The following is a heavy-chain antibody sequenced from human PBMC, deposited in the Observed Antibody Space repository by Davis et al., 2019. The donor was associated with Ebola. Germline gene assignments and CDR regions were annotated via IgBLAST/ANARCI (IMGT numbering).Heavy chain of an antibody. D-gene: IGHD2/OR15-2a*01. V-gene: IGHV4-34*09. CDR3: ARDRANRDYYYGMDV. CDR2: INHSGST. CDR1: GGSFSGYY. J-gene: IGHJ6*02. Sequence: PSETLSLTCAVYGGSFSGYYWSWIRQPPGKGLEWIGEINHSGSTNYNPSLKSRVTISVDTSKNQFSLKLSSVTAADTAVYYCARDRANRDYYYGMDVWGQGTTVTVSS.